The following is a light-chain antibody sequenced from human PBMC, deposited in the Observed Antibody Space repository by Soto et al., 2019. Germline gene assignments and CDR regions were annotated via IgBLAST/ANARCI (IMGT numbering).Light chain of an antibody. CDR3: CSYATSSFV. CDR2: GNS. J-gene: IGLJ1*01. Sequence: QSVLTQPASVSVSPGQSITISCTGTSSDVGGYNLVSWYQQHPGKAPKLIIFGNSERPSGVSDRFSGSTSGNTASLTISGGQAEDEAEYHCCSYATSSFVFGSGTKVTVL. CDR1: SSDVGGYNL. V-gene: IGLV2-23*01.